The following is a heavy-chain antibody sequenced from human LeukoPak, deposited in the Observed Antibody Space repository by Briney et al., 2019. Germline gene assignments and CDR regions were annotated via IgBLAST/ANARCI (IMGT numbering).Heavy chain of an antibody. V-gene: IGHV3-53*01. CDR3: ARDPPGITASGTYY. CDR2: IYSRGGT. Sequence: GGSLRLSCAVSGFSVSNNYMNWVRQAPGKGLEWVSLIYSRGGTSYADSVKGRFTISRDSSKNTLFLQMNSLRVEDTAVYYCARDPPGITASGTYYWGQGTLVTVSS. D-gene: IGHD6-13*01. J-gene: IGHJ4*02. CDR1: GFSVSNNY.